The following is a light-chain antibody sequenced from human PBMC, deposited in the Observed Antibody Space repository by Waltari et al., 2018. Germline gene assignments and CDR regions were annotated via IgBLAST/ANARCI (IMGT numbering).Light chain of an antibody. CDR3: QQYNSYRYT. J-gene: IGKJ2*01. Sequence: DIQMPQSPSTLSAYVGDRVTITCRASQSISSWLAWYPQKPGKAPKLLIYKASSLESGVPSRFSGSGSGAEFTLTISSLQPDDFATYYCQQYNSYRYTFGQGTKLEIK. V-gene: IGKV1-5*03. CDR1: QSISSW. CDR2: KAS.